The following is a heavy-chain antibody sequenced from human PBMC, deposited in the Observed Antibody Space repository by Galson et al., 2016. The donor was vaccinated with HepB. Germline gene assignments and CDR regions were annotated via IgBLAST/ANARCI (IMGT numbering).Heavy chain of an antibody. D-gene: IGHD3-10*01. Sequence: PALVKPTQTLTLTCTFSGFSLNTDGLAVGWVRPPPGKAPEWLALIYWDDDKRYPPSLKNRLTISKDTSGNLVVLTMTDLDPMDTATYFCAHSARGLSNYWGQGILVTVSS. CDR2: IYWDDDK. CDR1: GFSLNTDGLA. V-gene: IGHV2-5*02. J-gene: IGHJ1*01. CDR3: AHSARGLSNY.